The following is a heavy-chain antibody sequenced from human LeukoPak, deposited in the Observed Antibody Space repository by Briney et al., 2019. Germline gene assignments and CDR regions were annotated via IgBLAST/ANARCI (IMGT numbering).Heavy chain of an antibody. V-gene: IGHV1-69*13. CDR2: IIPIFGTA. D-gene: IGHD2-2*01. J-gene: IGHJ6*02. CDR3: AREPYCSSTSCIYGGGGYDYYYGMDV. Sequence: SVKVSCKASVGTFSSYAISWVRQAPGQGLEWMGGIIPIFGTANYAQKFQGRVTITADESTSTAYMELSSLRSEDTAVYYCAREPYCSSTSCIYGGGGYDYYYGMDVWGQGTTVTVTS. CDR1: VGTFSSYA.